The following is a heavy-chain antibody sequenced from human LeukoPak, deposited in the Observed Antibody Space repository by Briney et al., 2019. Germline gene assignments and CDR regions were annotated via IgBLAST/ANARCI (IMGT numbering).Heavy chain of an antibody. D-gene: IGHD2-2*01. Sequence: SVKVSCKASGYTFTSYGISWVRQAPGQGLEWMGGIIPIFGTANYAQKFQGRVTITADESTSTAYMELSSLRSEDTAAYYCATAGPCSSTSCYGYYYYGMDVWGQGTTVTVSS. J-gene: IGHJ6*02. V-gene: IGHV1-69*13. CDR1: GYTFTSYG. CDR2: IIPIFGTA. CDR3: ATAGPCSSTSCYGYYYYGMDV.